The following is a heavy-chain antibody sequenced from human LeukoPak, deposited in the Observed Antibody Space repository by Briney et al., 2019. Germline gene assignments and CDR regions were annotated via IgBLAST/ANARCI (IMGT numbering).Heavy chain of an antibody. CDR1: GFTFKGYW. Sequence: GGSLRLSCAASGFTFKGYWMSWVRQAPGKGLEWVANIQQDGSEKKYVDSVKGRFTISRDNAKNSLYLQMDSLRAEYTAVYYCVRLRYTYGKNFDCWGQGTLVTVSS. CDR2: IQQDGSEK. V-gene: IGHV3-7*01. J-gene: IGHJ4*02. D-gene: IGHD5-18*01. CDR3: VRLRYTYGKNFDC.